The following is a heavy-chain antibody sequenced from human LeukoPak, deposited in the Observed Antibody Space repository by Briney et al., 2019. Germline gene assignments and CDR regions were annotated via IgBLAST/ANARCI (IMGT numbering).Heavy chain of an antibody. CDR1: GGSISSGGYY. D-gene: IGHD2-2*01. CDR2: IYHSGST. J-gene: IGHJ3*02. Sequence: KPSETLSLTCTVSGGSISSGGYYWSWIRQHPGKGLEWIGYIYHSGSTYYNPSLKSRVTISVDRSKNQFSLKLSSVTAADTAVYYCARDLIVVVPAAEGNAFDIWGQGTMVTVSS. CDR3: ARDLIVVVPAAEGNAFDI. V-gene: IGHV4-31*03.